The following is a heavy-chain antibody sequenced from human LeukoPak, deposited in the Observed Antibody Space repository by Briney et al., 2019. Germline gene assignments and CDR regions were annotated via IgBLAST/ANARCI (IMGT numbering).Heavy chain of an antibody. Sequence: GGSLRLSCTASGFTFGDYVMSWVRQAPGKGLEWVGFIRSKAYGGTTKNAASVKGRFTIPRDDSRSIAYLQMNSLKTEDTAVYYCTRRYNYDSSGYYYVRDAFDIWGQGTMVTVPS. CDR1: GFTFGDYV. V-gene: IGHV3-49*04. D-gene: IGHD3-22*01. J-gene: IGHJ3*02. CDR2: IRSKAYGGTT. CDR3: TRRYNYDSSGYYYVRDAFDI.